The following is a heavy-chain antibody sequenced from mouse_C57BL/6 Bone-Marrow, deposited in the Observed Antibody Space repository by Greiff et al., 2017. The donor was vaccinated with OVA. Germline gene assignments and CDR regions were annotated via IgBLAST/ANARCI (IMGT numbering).Heavy chain of an antibody. CDR2: IYPGSGST. V-gene: IGHV1-55*01. Sequence: VQLLQSGAEFVKPGASVKLSCKASGYTFTSYWITWVKQRPGQGLEWIGAIYPGSGSTNYNEKFKSKATLTVDTFSSTAYMQLSSLTSEDSAVCYCARDYDGYCPPIAMDYWGQGTSVTVSS. D-gene: IGHD2-3*01. CDR1: GYTFTSYW. J-gene: IGHJ4*01. CDR3: ARDYDGYCPPIAMDY.